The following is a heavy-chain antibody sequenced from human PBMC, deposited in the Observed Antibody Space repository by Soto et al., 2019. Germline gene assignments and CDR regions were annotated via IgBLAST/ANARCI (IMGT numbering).Heavy chain of an antibody. CDR1: GYTFTGYY. CDR2: INTNTGGT. Sequence: QVQLVQSGAEVKQPGASVKVSCKASGYTFTGYYVHWVRQAPGQGLEWLGWINTNTGGTNYAEKFQGRVTMTRDTSISTAHIELKRLRSDDTAVYYCAREGKCSGGSCQHHIWFEPWGQGTLVTVSS. CDR3: AREGKCSGGSCQHHIWFEP. V-gene: IGHV1-2*02. D-gene: IGHD2-15*01. J-gene: IGHJ5*02.